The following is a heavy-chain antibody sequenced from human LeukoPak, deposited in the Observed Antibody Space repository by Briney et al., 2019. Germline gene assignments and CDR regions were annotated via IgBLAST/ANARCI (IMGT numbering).Heavy chain of an antibody. CDR2: ISAYNGNT. CDR1: GYTFTSYG. CDR3: ARDSHYYASSGYGH. Sequence: ASVKVSCKASGYTFTSYGISWVRQAPGQGLEWMGWISAYNGNTNYAQKLQGRVTMTTDTSTSTDYMELRSLRSDDTAVYYCARDSHYYASSGYGHWGQGTLVTVPS. D-gene: IGHD3-22*01. J-gene: IGHJ4*02. V-gene: IGHV1-18*01.